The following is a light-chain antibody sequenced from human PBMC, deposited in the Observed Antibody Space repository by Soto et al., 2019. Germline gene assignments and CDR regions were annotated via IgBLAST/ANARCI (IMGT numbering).Light chain of an antibody. V-gene: IGKV1-9*01. Sequence: IHLARAPSSLPASVGDRGTIPFRASQAITNNLAWYQQKPGNPPRLLIYEESTLHSGVPSRFSGRRVGTQFILTIDSLQTEDVATYYCQQVKSYTRTFGGGTRLEIK. CDR3: QQVKSYTRT. CDR1: QAITNN. J-gene: IGKJ5*01. CDR2: EES.